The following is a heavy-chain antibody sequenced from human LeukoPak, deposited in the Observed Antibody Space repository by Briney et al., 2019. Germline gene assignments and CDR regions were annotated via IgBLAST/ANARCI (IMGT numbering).Heavy chain of an antibody. V-gene: IGHV4-39*07. CDR2: IYYSGST. D-gene: IGHD3-16*01. J-gene: IGHJ4*02. CDR3: ARGGGPPSYFDF. Sequence: SETLSLTCTVSGGSISSSSYYWGWIRQPPGKGLEWIGSIYYSGSTYYNPSLKSRVTISVDTSKNQFSLKLTSVTAADSAVCYCARGGGPPSYFDFWGQGTLVTGSS. CDR1: GGSISSSSYY.